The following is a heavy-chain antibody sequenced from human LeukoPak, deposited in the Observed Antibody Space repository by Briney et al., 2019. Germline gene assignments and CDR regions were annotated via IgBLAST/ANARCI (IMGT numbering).Heavy chain of an antibody. J-gene: IGHJ4*02. Sequence: SETLSLTCAVYGGSFSGYYWSWIRQPPGKGLEWIGEINHSGSTNYNPSLKSRVTISVDTSKNQFSLKLSSVTAADTAVYYCARGNGFWSGCSYFDYWGQGTLVTVSS. V-gene: IGHV4-34*01. CDR1: GGSFSGYY. CDR3: ARGNGFWSGCSYFDY. D-gene: IGHD3-3*01. CDR2: INHSGST.